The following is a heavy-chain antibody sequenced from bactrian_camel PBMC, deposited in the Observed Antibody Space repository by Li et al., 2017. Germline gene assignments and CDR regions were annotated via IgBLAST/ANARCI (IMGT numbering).Heavy chain of an antibody. CDR3: AAELRPDYVLQVRNILRPNGYNR. CDR2: IDNTGSA. Sequence: HVQLVESGGGSVQTGGSLRLSCVASGYDYSRLYMAWFRQRPGQEREAVAAIDNTGSATYTHSVAGRFTISHDNAKNTAYLQMDNLKPEDSGMYICAAELRPDYVLQVRNILRPNGYNRWGRGTQVTVS. J-gene: IGHJ4*01. D-gene: IGHD4*01. CDR1: GYDYSRLY. V-gene: IGHV3S53*01.